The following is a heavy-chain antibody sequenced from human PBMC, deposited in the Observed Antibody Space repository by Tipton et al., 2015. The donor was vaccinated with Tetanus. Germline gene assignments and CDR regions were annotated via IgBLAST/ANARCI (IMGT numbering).Heavy chain of an antibody. Sequence: TLSLTCTVSGVSVSGGDYHWSWLRQPPGKGLEWIGYSHYSGSTSSNPSLKSRVTISLDTSKNQFSLKLTSVTAADTAVYYCASRGYSGRRQIEDYWGQGTLVTVSS. CDR2: SHYSGST. V-gene: IGHV4-61*08. J-gene: IGHJ4*02. D-gene: IGHD5-12*01. CDR1: GVSVSGGDYH. CDR3: ASRGYSGRRQIEDY.